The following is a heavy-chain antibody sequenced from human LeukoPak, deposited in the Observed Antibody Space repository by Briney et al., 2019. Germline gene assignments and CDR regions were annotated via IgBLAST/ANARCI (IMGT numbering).Heavy chain of an antibody. CDR3: ARFAVHRRITVAGQFGLDY. CDR1: GYTFTSYY. V-gene: IGHV1-46*01. CDR2: INPSGGST. Sequence: ASVKVSCKASGYTFTSYYMHWVRQVPGQGLEWMGIINPSGGSTSYAQKFQGRVTMTRDTSTSTVYMELSSLRSEDTAVYYCARFAVHRRITVAGQFGLDYWGQGTLVSLSS. J-gene: IGHJ4*02. D-gene: IGHD6-19*01.